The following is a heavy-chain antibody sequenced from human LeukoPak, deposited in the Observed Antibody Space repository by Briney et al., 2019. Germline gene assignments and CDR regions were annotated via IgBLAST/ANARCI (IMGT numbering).Heavy chain of an antibody. D-gene: IGHD3-3*01. V-gene: IGHV3-20*04. CDR1: GFIFDNHG. CDR2: INWNGVST. CDR3: ARHYKTSYYEWFDF. Sequence: GGSLRLSCVASGFIFDNHGMSWVRQTPGEGLEWVSAINWNGVSTAYEDSVKGRFTISRDNAKNSLYLQMNSLRAEDTALYYCARHYKTSYYEWFDFWGQGTLVTVSS. J-gene: IGHJ4*02.